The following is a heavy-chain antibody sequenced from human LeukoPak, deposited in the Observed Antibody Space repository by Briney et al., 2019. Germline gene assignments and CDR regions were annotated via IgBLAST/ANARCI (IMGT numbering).Heavy chain of an antibody. V-gene: IGHV1-2*02. CDR1: GYTFTGYY. D-gene: IGHD2-15*01. CDR2: INPNSGGT. Sequence: GASVKVSCKASGYTFTGYYMHWVRQAPGQALEWMGWINPNSGGTNYAQKFQGRVTMTRDTSISTAYMELSRLRSDDTAVYYCARERTLTSCYDYWGQGTLVTVSS. J-gene: IGHJ4*02. CDR3: ARERTLTSCYDY.